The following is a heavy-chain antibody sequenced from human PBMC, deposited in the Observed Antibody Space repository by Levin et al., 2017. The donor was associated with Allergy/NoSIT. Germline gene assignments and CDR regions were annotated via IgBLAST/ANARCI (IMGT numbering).Heavy chain of an antibody. CDR2: IWYDGRNK. V-gene: IGHV3-33*01. CDR3: ARAWGDDCSGGSCPDY. CDR1: GFTFSSYG. J-gene: IGHJ4*02. Sequence: GGSLRLSCAASGFTFSSYGMHWVRQAPGKGLEWVAVIWYDGRNKYHADSVKGRFTISRDNSKNTLYLQMNSLRAEDTAVYYCARAWGDDCSGGSCPDYWGQGTRVSVSS. D-gene: IGHD2-15*01.